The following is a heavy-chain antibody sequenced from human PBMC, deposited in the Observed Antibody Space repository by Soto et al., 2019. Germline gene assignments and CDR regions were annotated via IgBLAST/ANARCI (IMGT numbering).Heavy chain of an antibody. J-gene: IGHJ4*02. V-gene: IGHV4-4*07. CDR1: GGSISIYY. CDR2: IYTSGNT. CDR3: ARDFDSSGYSYFDY. Sequence: PSETLSLTCTVSGGSISIYYWSWSRHPAGKGLEWIGRIYTSGNTNYSPSLKSRVTMSIDTSKNQFSLKLYSVTAADTAVYYCARDFDSSGYSYFDYWGQGILVTVSS. D-gene: IGHD3-22*01.